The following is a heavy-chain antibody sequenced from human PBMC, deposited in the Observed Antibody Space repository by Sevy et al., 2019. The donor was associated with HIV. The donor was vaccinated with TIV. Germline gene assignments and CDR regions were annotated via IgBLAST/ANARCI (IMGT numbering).Heavy chain of an antibody. V-gene: IGHV3-30-3*01. Sequence: GGSLRLSCAGSGFTFTLYAIHWVRQAQGKGLEWVALISYSGTNKYYADSVKGRFTISRDDSKNTAYLQMNNLRTDDTAVYYCARVAVEYCTDDCYHRFDYWGQGTQVTVSS. CDR3: ARVAVEYCTDDCYHRFDY. D-gene: IGHD2-21*02. CDR1: GFTFTLYA. CDR2: ISYSGTNK. J-gene: IGHJ4*02.